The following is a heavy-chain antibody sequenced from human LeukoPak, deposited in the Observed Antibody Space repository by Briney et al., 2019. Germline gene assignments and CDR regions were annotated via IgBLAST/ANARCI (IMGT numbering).Heavy chain of an antibody. CDR3: ARERRGPYGDYYFDY. J-gene: IGHJ4*02. Sequence: ASVKVSCKASGYTFTSNYIHWVRQAPGQGLEWMGMIYPRDGSTSYAQKFQGRVTVTRDTSTSTVYMELSSLRSEDTAVYYCARERRGPYGDYYFDYWGQGTLVTVSS. V-gene: IGHV1-46*01. D-gene: IGHD4-17*01. CDR1: GYTFTSNY. CDR2: IYPRDGST.